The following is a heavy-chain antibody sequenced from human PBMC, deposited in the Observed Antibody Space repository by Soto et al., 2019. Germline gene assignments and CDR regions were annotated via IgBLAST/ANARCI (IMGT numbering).Heavy chain of an antibody. CDR3: ARGRGYSYGKDYYYYMDV. V-gene: IGHV4-34*01. Sequence: SETLSLTCAVYGGSFSGYYWSWIRQPPGKGLEWIGEINHSGSTNYNPSLKSRVTISVDTSKNQFSLKLSSVTAADTAVYYCARGRGYSYGKDYYYYMDVWGKGTTVTVS. J-gene: IGHJ6*03. CDR2: INHSGST. D-gene: IGHD5-18*01. CDR1: GGSFSGYY.